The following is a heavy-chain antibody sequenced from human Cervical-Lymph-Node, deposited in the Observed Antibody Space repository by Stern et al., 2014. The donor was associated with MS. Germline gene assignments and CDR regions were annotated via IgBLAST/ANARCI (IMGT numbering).Heavy chain of an antibody. CDR3: ARLPLN. J-gene: IGHJ4*02. Sequence: EVQLLESGGGLVQPGGSLRLSCTASGFTFSDHYIDWVRQAPGKGLQWVGRSSNKADSYTTEYATSVKGRLTISVDDARNSVYLQMNSLKIDDTAVYYCARLPLNWGQGTLVTVSS. CDR1: GFTFSDHY. CDR2: SSNKADSYTT. V-gene: IGHV3-72*01.